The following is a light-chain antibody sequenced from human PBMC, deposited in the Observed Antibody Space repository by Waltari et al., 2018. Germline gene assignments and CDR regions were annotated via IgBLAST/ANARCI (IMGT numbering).Light chain of an antibody. Sequence: DIVMTQSPDSLAVYLGARATITCKSSQSVLYSSNNKNYLAWYQQKPGQPPKLLIYWASTRESGVPDRFSGSGSGTDFTLTISSLQAEDVAVYYCQQYYSTPPYTFGQGTKLEIK. V-gene: IGKV4-1*01. CDR1: QSVLYSSNNKNY. CDR2: WAS. CDR3: QQYYSTPPYT. J-gene: IGKJ2*01.